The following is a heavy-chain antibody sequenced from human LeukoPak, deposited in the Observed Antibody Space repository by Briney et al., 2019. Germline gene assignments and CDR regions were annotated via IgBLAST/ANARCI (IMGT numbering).Heavy chain of an antibody. CDR1: GGTFSSYA. CDR2: IIPIFGTA. CDR3: ARSSENYYDSSGYYPDY. Sequence: SVKVSCKASGGTFSSYAISWVRQAPGQGLEWMGVIIPIFGTANYAQKFQGRVTITTDESTSTAYMELSSLRSEDTAVYYCARSSENYYDSSGYYPDYWGQGTLVTVSS. V-gene: IGHV1-69*05. J-gene: IGHJ4*02. D-gene: IGHD3-22*01.